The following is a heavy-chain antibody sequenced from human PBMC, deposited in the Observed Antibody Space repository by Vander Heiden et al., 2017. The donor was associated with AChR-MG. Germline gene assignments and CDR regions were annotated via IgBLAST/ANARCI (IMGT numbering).Heavy chain of an antibody. CDR2: IIPILGIA. V-gene: IGHV1-69*04. D-gene: IGHD3-22*01. CDR3: ARDLYYYDSSGYTDY. J-gene: IGHJ4*02. CDR1: GGTFRSYA. Sequence: QVQLVQSGAEVKKPGSSVKVSCKASGGTFRSYAISWVRQAPGQGLEWMGRIIPILGIANYAQKFQGRVTITADKSTSTAYMELSSLRSEDTAVYYCARDLYYYDSSGYTDYWGQGTLVTVSS.